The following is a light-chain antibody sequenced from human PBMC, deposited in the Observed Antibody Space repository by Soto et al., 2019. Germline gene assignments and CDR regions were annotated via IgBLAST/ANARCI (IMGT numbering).Light chain of an antibody. V-gene: IGLV1-44*01. CDR3: SSWDDRRTSPV. Sequence: QSVLTQPPSASGTPGQRVTLTCSGSSSNIGSNTVNWYQHPPGTPPNLLIFNTGHRPSGVAGLFSGFKSGTSASLAIRGLQTEDEADYFYSSWDDRRTSPVFGGGTKLTVL. CDR2: NTG. CDR1: SSNIGSNT. J-gene: IGLJ2*01.